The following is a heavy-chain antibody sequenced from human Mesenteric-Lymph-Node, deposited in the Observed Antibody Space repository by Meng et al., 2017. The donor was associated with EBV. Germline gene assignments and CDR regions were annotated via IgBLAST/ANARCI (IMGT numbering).Heavy chain of an antibody. CDR2: VSPNSGTT. V-gene: IGHV1-8*01. J-gene: IGHJ4*02. CDR3: ARLVLGKQGWLTDY. CDR1: GYTFTNYD. D-gene: IGHD6-19*01. Sequence: QVQLVQSGAEVKKPGASVQVSCKASGYTFTNYDINWVRQGTGQGLEWMGWVSPNSGTTGYAPKFQDRVTLTRDTSISTAYMELSSLTSEDTAVYYCARLVLGKQGWLTDYWGKGSLVTVSS.